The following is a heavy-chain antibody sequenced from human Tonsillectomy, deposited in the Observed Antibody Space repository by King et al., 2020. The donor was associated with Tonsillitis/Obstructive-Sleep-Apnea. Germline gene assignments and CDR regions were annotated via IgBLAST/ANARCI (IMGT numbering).Heavy chain of an antibody. V-gene: IGHV3-23*04. Sequence: DVQLVESGGGLVQPGGSLRLSCAASGFTFSSYVMSWVRQAPGKGLEWVSVISGSGGSTYYADSVKGRFTLYRDTSKNTLYLQRNSLRAEDTAVYYCAKDSLRYGDNVSFRGDYMDVWGKGTTVTVSS. J-gene: IGHJ6*03. D-gene: IGHD4-17*01. CDR1: GFTFSSYV. CDR2: ISGSGGST. CDR3: AKDSLRYGDNVSFRGDYMDV.